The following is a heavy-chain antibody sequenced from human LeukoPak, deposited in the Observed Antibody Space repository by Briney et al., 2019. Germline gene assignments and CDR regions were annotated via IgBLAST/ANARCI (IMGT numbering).Heavy chain of an antibody. CDR2: IYTSGST. CDR3: ARGYGDYLYYYYYMDV. Sequence: NPSETLSLTCTVSGGSISSGSYYWSWIRQPAGKGLEWIGRIYTSGSTNYNPSLKSRVTISVDTSKNQFSLKLSSVTAADTAVYYCARGYGDYLYYYYYMDVWGKGTTVTISS. V-gene: IGHV4-61*02. J-gene: IGHJ6*03. CDR1: GGSISSGSYY. D-gene: IGHD4-17*01.